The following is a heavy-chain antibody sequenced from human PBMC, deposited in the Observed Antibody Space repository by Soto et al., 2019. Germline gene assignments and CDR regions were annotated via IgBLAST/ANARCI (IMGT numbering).Heavy chain of an antibody. CDR1: GFSLSTSGVG. D-gene: IGHD2-15*01. J-gene: IGHJ4*02. CDR3: AHRPSYCSGGSCYSGFDY. Sequence: QITLKESGPTLVKPTQTLTLTCTFSGFSLSTSGVGVGWIRQPPGKALEWLALIYWDDDKRYVPSLKSRLTITKDTSKNQVVLTMTIMDPVDTATYYCAHRPSYCSGGSCYSGFDYWGQGTLVTVSS. CDR2: IYWDDDK. V-gene: IGHV2-5*05.